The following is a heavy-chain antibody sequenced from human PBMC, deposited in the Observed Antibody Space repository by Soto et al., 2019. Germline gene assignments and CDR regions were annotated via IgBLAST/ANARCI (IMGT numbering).Heavy chain of an antibody. CDR2: IYSGGST. CDR1: GFTVSSNY. CDR3: AREGVTNYYYYYYMDV. Sequence: EVQLVESGGGLVQPGGSLRLSCAASGFTVSSNYMSWVRQAPGKGLEWVSVIYSGGSTYYADSVKGRFTISRDNSKNTLYIQMNSLRAEDTAVYYCAREGVTNYYYYYYMDVWGKGTTVTVSS. J-gene: IGHJ6*03. V-gene: IGHV3-66*01. D-gene: IGHD1-26*01.